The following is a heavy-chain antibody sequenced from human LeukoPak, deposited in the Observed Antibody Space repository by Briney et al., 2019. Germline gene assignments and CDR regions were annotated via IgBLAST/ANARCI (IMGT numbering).Heavy chain of an antibody. CDR3: ARTVPAATHYHYMDV. Sequence: AASVKVSCKASGGTFSSYAISWVRQAPGQGLEWMGIINPSGGSTSYAQKFQGRVTMTTDTSTTTAYMELRSLRSDDTAVFYCARTVPAATHYHYMDVWGKGTTVTVSS. CDR2: INPSGGST. V-gene: IGHV1-46*01. D-gene: IGHD2-2*01. J-gene: IGHJ6*03. CDR1: GGTFSSYA.